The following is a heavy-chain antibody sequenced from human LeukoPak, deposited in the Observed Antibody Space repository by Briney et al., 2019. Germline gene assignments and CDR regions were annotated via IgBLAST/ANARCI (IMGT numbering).Heavy chain of an antibody. CDR1: GYTFTSYD. CDR2: MNPNSGNT. CDR3: ARTYYDSSGPNWFDL. Sequence: ASVKVSCKASGYTFTSYDINWVRQATGQGLEWMGWMNPNSGNTGYAQKFQGRVTITRNTSISTAYMELSSLRSEDTAVYYCARTYYDSSGPNWFDLWGRGTLVTVSS. V-gene: IGHV1-8*03. D-gene: IGHD3-22*01. J-gene: IGHJ5*02.